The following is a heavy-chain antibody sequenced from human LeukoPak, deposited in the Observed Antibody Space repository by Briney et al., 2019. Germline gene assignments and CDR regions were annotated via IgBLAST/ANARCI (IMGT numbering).Heavy chain of an antibody. J-gene: IGHJ3*02. CDR3: AKGLWFGEFADAFDI. D-gene: IGHD3-10*01. V-gene: IGHV3-23*01. CDR2: ISGSGGST. CDR1: GFTFSSYA. Sequence: PGGSLRLSCAASGFTFSSYAMSWVRQAPGKGLEWVSAISGSGGSTYYADSVKGRFTISRDNSKNTLYLQMNSLRAEDTAVYYCAKGLWFGEFADAFDIWGQGTMVTVPS.